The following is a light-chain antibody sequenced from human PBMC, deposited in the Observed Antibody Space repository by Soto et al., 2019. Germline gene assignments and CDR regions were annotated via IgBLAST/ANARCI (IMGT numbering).Light chain of an antibody. J-gene: IGLJ3*02. CDR2: EVT. Sequence: QSALTQPASVSGSLGQSITIPCTGTTSDIGGYKYVSWYQQQPGKAPKLVIYEVTNRPSGVSNRFSGSKSGNTASLTISGLQAEDEADYYCSSYTIKYNVVLFGGGTKLTVL. V-gene: IGLV2-14*01. CDR3: SSYTIKYNVVL. CDR1: TSDIGGYKY.